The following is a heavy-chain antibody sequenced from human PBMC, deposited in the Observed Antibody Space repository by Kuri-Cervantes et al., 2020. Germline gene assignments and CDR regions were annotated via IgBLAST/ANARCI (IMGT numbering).Heavy chain of an antibody. CDR1: EFTFSNFG. CDR3: ATYCSSTSCNFDY. CDR2: ISSSSTYI. V-gene: IGHV3-21*01. D-gene: IGHD2-2*01. Sequence: GESLKISCSASEFTFSNFGMSWVRQAPGKGLEWVSSISSSSTYIYYADSVKGRFTISRDNPKNTLYLQMNSLRAEDTAVYYCATYCSSTSCNFDYWGQGTLVTVSS. J-gene: IGHJ4*02.